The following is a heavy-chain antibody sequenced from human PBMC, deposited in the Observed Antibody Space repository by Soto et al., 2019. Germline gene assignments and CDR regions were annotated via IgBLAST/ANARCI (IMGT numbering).Heavy chain of an antibody. CDR2: IKAAGSDK. J-gene: IGHJ4*02. Sequence: EVQLVESGGDLVQPGGSLRLSCVASGFTFNTYWMSWVRQAPGKGLEWVANIKAAGSDKYYVDSVKGRFTISRDNAKNLLYLQMNSLGAGDTAMYYCARFTRGSSGDYWGQGTLVTVSS. CDR3: ARFTRGSSGDY. D-gene: IGHD6-25*01. V-gene: IGHV3-7*01. CDR1: GFTFNTYW.